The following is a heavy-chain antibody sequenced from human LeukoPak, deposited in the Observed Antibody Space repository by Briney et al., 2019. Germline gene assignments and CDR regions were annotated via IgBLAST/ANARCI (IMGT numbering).Heavy chain of an antibody. CDR3: ARVGTSIAAAGDFDY. V-gene: IGHV3-21*01. D-gene: IGHD6-6*01. CDR1: GFTFSSYS. J-gene: IGHJ4*02. Sequence: PGGSLRLSCAASGFTFSSYSMNWVRQAPGKELEWVSSISSSSYYIYYVDSVKGRFTISRDNAKSSLYVQMNSLRAEDTAVYYCARVGTSIAAAGDFDYWGQGTLVTVSS. CDR2: ISSSSYYI.